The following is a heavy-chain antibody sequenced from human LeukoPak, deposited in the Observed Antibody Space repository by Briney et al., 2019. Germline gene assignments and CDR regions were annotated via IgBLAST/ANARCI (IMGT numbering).Heavy chain of an antibody. J-gene: IGHJ2*01. CDR2: IYYSGST. CDR3: ARDKYYYDSSGSTDWYFDL. V-gene: IGHV4-59*01. CDR1: GVSISSYY. D-gene: IGHD3-22*01. Sequence: SETLSLTCTVSGVSISSYYWSWIRQPPGKGLEWIGYIYYSGSTNYNPSLKSRVTISVDTSKNQFSLKLSSVTAADTAVYYCARDKYYYDSSGSTDWYFDLWGRGTLVTVSS.